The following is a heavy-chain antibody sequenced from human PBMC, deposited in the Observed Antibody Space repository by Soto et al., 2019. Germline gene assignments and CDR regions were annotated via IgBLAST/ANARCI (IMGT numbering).Heavy chain of an antibody. J-gene: IGHJ6*02. CDR3: AIDDRVATFPEYYYYGMDV. Sequence: SETLSLTCTVSGGSISSYYWSWIRQPPGKGLEWIGYIYYSGSTNYNPSLKSRVTISVDTSKNQFSLKLSSVTAADTAVYFCAIDDRVATFPEYYYYGMDVWGQGTTVTVSS. D-gene: IGHD5-12*01. CDR2: IYYSGST. CDR1: GGSISSYY. V-gene: IGHV4-59*01.